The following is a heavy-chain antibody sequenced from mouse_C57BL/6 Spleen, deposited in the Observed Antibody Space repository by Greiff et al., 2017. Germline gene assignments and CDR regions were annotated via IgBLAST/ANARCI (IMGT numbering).Heavy chain of an antibody. CDR3: AKAQATYWFAY. J-gene: IGHJ3*01. Sequence: VKLQESGPELVKPGASVKISCKASGYSFTSYYIHWVKQRPGQGLEWIGWIYPGSGNTKYNEKFKGKATLTADTSSSTAYMQLSSLTSEDSAVYYCAKAQATYWFAYWGQGTLVTVSA. CDR2: IYPGSGNT. V-gene: IGHV1-66*01. D-gene: IGHD3-2*02. CDR1: GYSFTSYY.